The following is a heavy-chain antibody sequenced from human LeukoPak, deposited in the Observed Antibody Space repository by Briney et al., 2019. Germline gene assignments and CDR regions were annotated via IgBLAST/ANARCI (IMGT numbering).Heavy chain of an antibody. CDR3: ARPRPYSSGWYWDY. CDR1: GGSISSSSYY. J-gene: IGHJ4*02. Sequence: SETLSLTCTVSGGSISSSSYYWGWIRQPPGKGLEWIGSIYYSGSTYYNPSLKSRVTISVDTSKNQFSLKLSSVTAADTAVYYCARPRPYSSGWYWDYWGQGTLVIVSS. V-gene: IGHV4-39*01. CDR2: IYYSGST. D-gene: IGHD6-19*01.